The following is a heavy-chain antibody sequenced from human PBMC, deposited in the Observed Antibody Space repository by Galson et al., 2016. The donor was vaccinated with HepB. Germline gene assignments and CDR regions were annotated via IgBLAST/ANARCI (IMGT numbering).Heavy chain of an antibody. CDR3: ASSLVPTASRFDP. J-gene: IGHJ5*02. V-gene: IGHV1-69*02. D-gene: IGHD2-21*02. CDR2: LVPIVNLA. CDR1: GGTFGTYT. Sequence: SVKVSCKASGGTFGTYTLNWLRQAPGKGSEWMGRLVPIVNLANYVQRLQGRLTITADTSTSTTYMELTSLTSEDTAIYYCASSLVPTASRFDPSGQGTLVTVSS.